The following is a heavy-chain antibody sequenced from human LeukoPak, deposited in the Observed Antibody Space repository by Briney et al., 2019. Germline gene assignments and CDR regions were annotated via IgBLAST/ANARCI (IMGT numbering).Heavy chain of an antibody. D-gene: IGHD3-22*01. CDR2: INHSGST. V-gene: IGHV4-34*01. Sequence: SETLSLTCAVYGGSFSGYYWSWIRQPPGKGLEWIGEINHSGSTNYNPSLKSRVTISVDTSKNQFSLKLSSVTAADTAVYYCARGSRHYDSSGYIDFDYWGQGTLVTVSS. J-gene: IGHJ4*02. CDR3: ARGSRHYDSSGYIDFDY. CDR1: GGSFSGYY.